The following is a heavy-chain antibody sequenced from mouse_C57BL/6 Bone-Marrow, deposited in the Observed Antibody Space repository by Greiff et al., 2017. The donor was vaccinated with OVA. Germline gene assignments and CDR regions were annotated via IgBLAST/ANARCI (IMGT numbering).Heavy chain of an antibody. V-gene: IGHV1-52*01. Sequence: QVQLQQPGAELVRPGSSVKLSCKASGYTFTSYWMHWVKQRPIQGLEWIGNIDPSDSETHYNQKFKDKATLTVDKSSSTAYMPLSSLTSEDSAVYSCTRVGSSGYLDYWGQGTTLTVSS. J-gene: IGHJ2*01. CDR2: IDPSDSET. CDR1: GYTFTSYW. CDR3: TRVGSSGYLDY. D-gene: IGHD3-2*02.